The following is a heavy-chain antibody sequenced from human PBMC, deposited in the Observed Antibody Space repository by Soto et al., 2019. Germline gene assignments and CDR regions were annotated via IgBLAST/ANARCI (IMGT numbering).Heavy chain of an antibody. V-gene: IGHV3-33*01. CDR3: AREGKYSSSWPHY. Sequence: GGSLRLSCAASGFTFSSYGMHWVRQAPGKGLEWVAVIWYDGSNKYYADSVKGRFTISRDSSKNTLYLQMNSLRAEDTAVYYCAREGKYSSSWPHYWGQGTLVTVSS. CDR2: IWYDGSNK. D-gene: IGHD6-13*01. J-gene: IGHJ4*02. CDR1: GFTFSSYG.